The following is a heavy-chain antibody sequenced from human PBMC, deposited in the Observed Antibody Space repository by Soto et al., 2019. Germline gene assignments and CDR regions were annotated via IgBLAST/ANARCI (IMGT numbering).Heavy chain of an antibody. V-gene: IGHV4-59*01. D-gene: IGHD3-10*01. Sequence: QVQLQESGPGLVKPSETVSLTCTVSCDYISTYYWSWIQQPPWKGLEWIGYLYDSGSTHYNPSLKSRVTISVDTSKNQFSLKLTSVTAADTAVYYCARENYYGSGTYFRLDVWGQGTRVTVSS. J-gene: IGHJ6*02. CDR3: ARENYYGSGTYFRLDV. CDR2: LYDSGST. CDR1: CDYISTYY.